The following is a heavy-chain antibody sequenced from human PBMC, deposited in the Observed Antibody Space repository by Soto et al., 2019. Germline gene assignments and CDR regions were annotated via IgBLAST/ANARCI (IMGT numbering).Heavy chain of an antibody. CDR3: AKVGVTDAFDI. Sequence: GGSLRLAYRASWFTFIIYAMGWVSQAPGKGLEWGSAISGSGGSTYYADSVKGRFTISRDNAKNTRYLQMNSLRAEGTAVYYCAKVGVTDAFDIWGQGSMVTVSS. D-gene: IGHD3-16*01. J-gene: IGHJ3*02. V-gene: IGHV3-23*01. CDR1: WFTFIIYA. CDR2: ISGSGGST.